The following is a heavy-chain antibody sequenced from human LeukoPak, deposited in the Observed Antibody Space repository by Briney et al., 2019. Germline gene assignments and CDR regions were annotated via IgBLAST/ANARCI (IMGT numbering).Heavy chain of an antibody. CDR2: ISYDGSNK. J-gene: IGHJ4*02. CDR1: GFTFSSST. CDR3: ARERGGYCSGGSCYRFDY. D-gene: IGHD2-15*01. V-gene: IGHV3-30*04. Sequence: GGSLRLSCAASGFTFSSSTMHWVRQAPGKGLEWVAVISYDGSNKYYADSVKGRFTISRDNAKNSLYLQMNSLRAEDTAVYYCARERGGYCSGGSCYRFDYWGQGTLVTVSS.